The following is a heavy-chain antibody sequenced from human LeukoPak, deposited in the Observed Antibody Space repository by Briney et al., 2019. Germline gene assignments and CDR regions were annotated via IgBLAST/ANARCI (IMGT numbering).Heavy chain of an antibody. CDR1: GFTLRSYS. V-gene: IGHV3-21*01. D-gene: IGHD2-8*01. Sequence: GGSLRLSCAASGFTLRSYSMNWVRQAPGKGLEWVSAISSSSSYIYYADSVKGRFTISRDNAKNSLYLQMNSLRAEDTAVYYCAIRKNGNAIDYWGQGTLVTVSS. CDR2: ISSSSSYI. CDR3: AIRKNGNAIDY. J-gene: IGHJ4*02.